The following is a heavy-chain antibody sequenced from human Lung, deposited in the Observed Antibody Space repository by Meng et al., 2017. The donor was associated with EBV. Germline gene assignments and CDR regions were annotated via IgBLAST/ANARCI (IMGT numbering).Heavy chain of an antibody. CDR1: SASISSNNY. CDR2: IYHNENT. V-gene: IGHV4-4*02. Sequence: VDLQDSGPGLVNPSVPLSLTCTVSSASISSNNYWTWVRQSPGKGLEWIGEIYHNENTNYNPSLMSRVTMSLDKSKNHFSLNLRSVTAADTAVYFCARAPGNWNFDSWGQGTLVTVSS. CDR3: ARAPGNWNFDS. J-gene: IGHJ4*02. D-gene: IGHD1-20*01.